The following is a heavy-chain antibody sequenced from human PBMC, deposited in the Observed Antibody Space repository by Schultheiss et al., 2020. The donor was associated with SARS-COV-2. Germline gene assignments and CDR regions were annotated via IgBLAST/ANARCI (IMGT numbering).Heavy chain of an antibody. CDR3: TRNSTSSGWFDP. V-gene: IGHV3-73*01. CDR1: GFTFDSYA. Sequence: GGSLRLSCAASGFTFDSYALHWVRQAPGKGLEWVGRIRSKARNYATTYAASVKGRFIISRDESRNTSYLQMNSLKIEDTAVYYCTRNSTSSGWFDPWGQGTLVTVSS. CDR2: IRSKARNYAT. J-gene: IGHJ5*02. D-gene: IGHD5-18*01.